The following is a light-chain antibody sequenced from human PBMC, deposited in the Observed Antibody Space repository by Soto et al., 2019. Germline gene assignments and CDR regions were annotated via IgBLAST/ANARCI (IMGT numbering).Light chain of an antibody. CDR1: QDINNY. CDR3: QHYDDLPSFT. J-gene: IGKJ3*01. CDR2: DAS. V-gene: IGKV1-33*01. Sequence: DIQMTQSPSSLPASVGDSITITCQASQDINNYLNWYQQKPGKAPKLLIYDASNLEAGVPSRFGGSGSGTNFTFTITSLQPEDFATYFCQHYDDLPSFTFGPGTTVDIK.